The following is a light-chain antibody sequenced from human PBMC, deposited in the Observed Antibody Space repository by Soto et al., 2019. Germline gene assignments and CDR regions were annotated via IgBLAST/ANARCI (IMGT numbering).Light chain of an antibody. J-gene: IGLJ1*01. CDR3: SSYTNSANYV. CDR1: SRDVGAYNF. CDR2: DVN. Sequence: QSVLTQPASVSGSPGQSVTISCTGTSRDVGAYNFVSWYQQHPGKAPKLMIYDVNNRPSGVSDRFSGSKSGNTASLTISGLQAEDETDYYCSSYTNSANYVFGTGTKVTVL. V-gene: IGLV2-14*03.